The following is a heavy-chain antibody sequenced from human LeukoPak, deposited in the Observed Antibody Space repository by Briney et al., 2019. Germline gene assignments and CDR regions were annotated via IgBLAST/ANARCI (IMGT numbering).Heavy chain of an antibody. CDR1: GGSISSYY. CDR3: ARARGVCTNGVCYRAYYFDY. D-gene: IGHD2-8*01. CDR2: IYTSGST. J-gene: IGHJ4*02. V-gene: IGHV4-4*07. Sequence: SETLSLTCTVSGGSISSYYWSWIRQPAGKGLEWIGRIYTSGSTNYNPSPKSRVTMSVDTSKNQFSLKLSSVTAADTAVYYCARARGVCTNGVCYRAYYFDYWGQGTLVTVSS.